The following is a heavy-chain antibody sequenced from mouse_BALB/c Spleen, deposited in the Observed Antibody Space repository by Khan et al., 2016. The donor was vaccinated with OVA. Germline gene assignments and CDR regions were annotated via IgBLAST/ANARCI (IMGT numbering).Heavy chain of an antibody. D-gene: IGHD2-14*01. J-gene: IGHJ2*01. CDR3: AREAYRYDGYYFDY. CDR1: GFTFSSYV. V-gene: IGHV5-6-5*01. Sequence: EVELVESGGDLVKPGGSLKLSCAASGFTFSSYVMSWVRQTPEKRLEWVASISSGGSTYYPDSVKGRFSISRDNARNILYLQMSSLGSEDTAVYYCAREAYRYDGYYFDYWGHGTTLTVSS. CDR2: ISSGGST.